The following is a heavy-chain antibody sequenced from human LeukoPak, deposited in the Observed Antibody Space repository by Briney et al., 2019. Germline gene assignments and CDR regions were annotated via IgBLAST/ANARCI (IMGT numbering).Heavy chain of an antibody. CDR1: GFTFDNYA. CDR2: ITGSGGTT. Sequence: GGSLRLSCAASGFTFDNYAMAWVRQAPGKGPEWVSGITGSGGTTYYTDSVKGRFTISRDNSKNTLYLQMSNLRVEDTAVYYCAKTGARSTTSLYWFDPWGQGTLVTVSS. D-gene: IGHD7-27*01. CDR3: AKTGARSTTSLYWFDP. J-gene: IGHJ5*02. V-gene: IGHV3-23*01.